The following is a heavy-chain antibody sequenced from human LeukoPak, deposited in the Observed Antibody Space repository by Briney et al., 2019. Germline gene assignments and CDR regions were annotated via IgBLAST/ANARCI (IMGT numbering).Heavy chain of an antibody. CDR3: ARDYSGYDYYYGMDV. J-gene: IGHJ6*02. D-gene: IGHD5-12*01. CDR1: GYTFTSYD. V-gene: IGHV1-8*01. Sequence: GASVKVSCKASGYTFTSYDINWVRQATGQGLEWMGWMNPNSGNTGYAQKFQDRVTMTRNTSISTAYMELSSLRSEDTAVYYCARDYSGYDYYYGMDVWGQGTTVTVSS. CDR2: MNPNSGNT.